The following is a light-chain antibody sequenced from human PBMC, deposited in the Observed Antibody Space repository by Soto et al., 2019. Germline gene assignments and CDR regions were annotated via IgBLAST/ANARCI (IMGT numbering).Light chain of an antibody. CDR1: QSVSNTY. Sequence: EIVLTQSPGTLSLSPGERATLSCRSSQSVSNTYLAWYQQKPGQAPRLLIYDVSSRATGIPDRFSGSGSGTYFPLTISRLESEDFAVYYCQQYGISPTFGQGTKVEIK. CDR2: DVS. V-gene: IGKV3-20*01. J-gene: IGKJ1*01. CDR3: QQYGISPT.